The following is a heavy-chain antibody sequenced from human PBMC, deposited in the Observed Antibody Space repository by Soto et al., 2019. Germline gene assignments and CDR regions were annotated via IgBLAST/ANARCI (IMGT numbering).Heavy chain of an antibody. CDR3: ARSSGYDSYYYYGMDV. CDR1: GGTFSSYA. D-gene: IGHD5-12*01. Sequence: GASVKVSCKASGGTFSSYAISWVRQAPGQGLEWMGGIIPTFGTANYAQKFQGRVTITADESTSTAYMELSSLRSEDTAVYYCARSSGYDSYYYYGMDVWGQGTTVTVPS. CDR2: IIPTFGTA. J-gene: IGHJ6*02. V-gene: IGHV1-69*13.